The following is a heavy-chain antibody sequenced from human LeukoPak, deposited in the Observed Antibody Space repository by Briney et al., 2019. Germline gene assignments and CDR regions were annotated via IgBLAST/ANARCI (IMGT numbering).Heavy chain of an antibody. J-gene: IGHJ4*02. CDR1: GGSISSYY. D-gene: IGHD5-24*01. CDR3: ARAVDGGSYFDY. CDR2: IYYSGST. Sequence: SETLSLTCTVSGGSISSYYWSWIRQPPGKGLEWIGYIYYSGSTNYNPSLKSRVTISVDTSKNQFSLKLSSVTAADTAVYYCARAVDGGSYFDYWGQGTLVTVSS. V-gene: IGHV4-59*01.